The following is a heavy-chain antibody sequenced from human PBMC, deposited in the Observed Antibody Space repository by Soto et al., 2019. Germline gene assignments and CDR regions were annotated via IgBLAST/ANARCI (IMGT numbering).Heavy chain of an antibody. CDR3: AKSNTGYYYPTFAS. V-gene: IGHV3-30*18. J-gene: IGHJ4*02. D-gene: IGHD3-22*01. CDR2: ISQDGNNK. Sequence: QVQLVESGGGVVQPGRSLRLSCAASGFTFSNHGMHWVRQAPGKGLEWVAVISQDGNNKNYADSVKGRFTIARDNSKNTLYLQMNSLRTEDTSVYYCAKSNTGYYYPTFASWGQGTLVTVSS. CDR1: GFTFSNHG.